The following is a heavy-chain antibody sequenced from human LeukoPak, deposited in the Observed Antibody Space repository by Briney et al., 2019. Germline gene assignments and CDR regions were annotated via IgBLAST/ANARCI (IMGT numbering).Heavy chain of an antibody. J-gene: IGHJ4*01. CDR1: GYTFTSYY. V-gene: IGHV1-46*01. CDR2: INPSGGST. D-gene: IGHD2-15*01. CDR3: ARAHMVVDLDY. Sequence: ASVKVSCKASGYTFTSYYMYWVRQAPGQGLEWMGIINPSGGSTSYAQKFQGRVTMTRDTSTSTVYMELSSLRSEDTAVYYCARAHMVVDLDYWGQGTLVTVSS.